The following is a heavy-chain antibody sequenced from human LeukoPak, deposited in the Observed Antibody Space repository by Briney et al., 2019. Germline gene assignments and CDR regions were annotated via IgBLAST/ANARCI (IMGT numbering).Heavy chain of an antibody. D-gene: IGHD1-26*01. V-gene: IGHV3-23*01. J-gene: IGHJ4*02. Sequence: SGGSAYYADSVKGRFTISRDNSKNTLYLQMDSLRADDTAVYYCARYSGSYYYPPAWDLWGQGTLVTVSS. CDR3: ARYSGSYYYPPAWDL. CDR2: SGGSA.